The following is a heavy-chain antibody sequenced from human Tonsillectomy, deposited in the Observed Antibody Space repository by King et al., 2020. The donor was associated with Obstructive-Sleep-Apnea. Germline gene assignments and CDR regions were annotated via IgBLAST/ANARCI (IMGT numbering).Heavy chain of an antibody. CDR3: PPSIRGSCYGGPFDY. CDR1: RFTFSNAW. D-gene: IGHD6-13*01. V-gene: IGHV3-15*01. Sequence: VQLVESGGGLVKPGGSLRLSCAASRFTFSNAWMSWVRQAPGKGLEWVGRIKSKTDGGTTDYAAPVKGRFTISKDNSKNTLYLQMNSLKTEDTAVYYCPPSIRGSCYGGPFDYWGQGTLVTVSS. J-gene: IGHJ4*02. CDR2: IKSKTDGGTT.